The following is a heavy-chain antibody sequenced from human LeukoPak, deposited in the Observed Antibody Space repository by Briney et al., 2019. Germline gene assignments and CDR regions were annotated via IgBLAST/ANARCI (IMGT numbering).Heavy chain of an antibody. CDR1: GYTFTSYD. Sequence: ASVRVSCKASGYTFTSYDINWVRQATGQGLEWMGWMNPNSGNTGYAQKFQGRVTMTRNTSISTAYMELSSLRSEDTAVYYCARVHYDSTGGDYWGQGTLVTVSS. CDR3: ARVHYDSTGGDY. V-gene: IGHV1-8*01. D-gene: IGHD3-22*01. J-gene: IGHJ4*02. CDR2: MNPNSGNT.